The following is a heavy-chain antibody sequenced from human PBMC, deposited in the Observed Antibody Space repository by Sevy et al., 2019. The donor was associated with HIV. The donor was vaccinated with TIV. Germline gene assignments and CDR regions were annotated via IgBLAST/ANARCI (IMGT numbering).Heavy chain of an antibody. CDR1: GGSFSGYY. CDR3: ARQSISSLPFDY. D-gene: IGHD6-13*01. Sequence: SETLSLTCAVYGGSFSGYYWSWIRQPPGKGLEWIGEINQSGSTNYNPSLKSRVTISVDTSKNQCSLKLSSVTAADTAVYYCARQSISSLPFDYWGQGTLVTVSS. V-gene: IGHV4-34*01. CDR2: INQSGST. J-gene: IGHJ4*02.